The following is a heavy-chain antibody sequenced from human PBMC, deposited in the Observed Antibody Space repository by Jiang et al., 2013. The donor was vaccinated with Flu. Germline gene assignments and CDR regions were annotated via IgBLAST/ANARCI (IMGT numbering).Heavy chain of an antibody. CDR3: AHSPSNWFDP. V-gene: IGHV2-5*01. Sequence: SPSLKSRLTITKDTSKNQVVLTMTNMDPVDTATYYCAHSPSNWFDPWGQGTLVTVSS. J-gene: IGHJ5*02.